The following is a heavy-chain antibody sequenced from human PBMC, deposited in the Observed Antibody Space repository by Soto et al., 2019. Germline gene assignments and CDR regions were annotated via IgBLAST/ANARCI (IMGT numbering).Heavy chain of an antibody. D-gene: IGHD1-20*01. J-gene: IGHJ5*02. CDR1: GFSLSTSGVG. V-gene: IGHV2-5*02. Sequence: QITLKESGPTLVKPTQTLTLTCTFSGFSLSTSGVGVGWIRQPPGKALEWLALIYWDDDKRYSPSLKSRLTIXKXTXXNQVVLTLTNVDPVDTATYYCAHSGITATTRWFDPWGQGTLVTVSS. CDR2: IYWDDDK. CDR3: AHSGITATTRWFDP.